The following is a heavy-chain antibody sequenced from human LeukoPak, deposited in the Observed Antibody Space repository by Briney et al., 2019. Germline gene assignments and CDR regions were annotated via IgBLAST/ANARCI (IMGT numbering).Heavy chain of an antibody. V-gene: IGHV3-11*04. J-gene: IGHJ3*02. CDR2: ISSSGSTI. CDR1: GFTFSDYY. Sequence: GGSLRLSCAASGFTFSDYYMSWIRQAPGKGLEWASYISSSGSTIYYADSVKGRFTISRDNAKNSLYLQMNSLRAEDTAVYYCASSNNEYSSSSDAFDIWGQGTMVTVSS. CDR3: ASSNNEYSSSSDAFDI. D-gene: IGHD6-6*01.